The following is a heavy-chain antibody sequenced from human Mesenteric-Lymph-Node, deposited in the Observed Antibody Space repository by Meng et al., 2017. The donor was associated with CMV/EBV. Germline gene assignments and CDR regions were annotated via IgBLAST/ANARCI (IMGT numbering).Heavy chain of an antibody. CDR3: ARVFQTYCGGDCYSDWFDP. J-gene: IGHJ5*02. CDR1: GFTFDDYA. V-gene: IGHV3-9*01. Sequence: GGSLRLSCAASGFTFDDYAMHWVRQAPGKGLEWVSGISWNSGSIGYADSVKGRFTISRDNAKNSLYLQMNSLRAEDTAVYYCARVFQTYCGGDCYSDWFDPWGQGTLVTVSS. CDR2: ISWNSGSI. D-gene: IGHD2-21*01.